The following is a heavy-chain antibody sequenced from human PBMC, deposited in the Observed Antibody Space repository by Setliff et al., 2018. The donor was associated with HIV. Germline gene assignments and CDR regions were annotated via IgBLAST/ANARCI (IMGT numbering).Heavy chain of an antibody. J-gene: IGHJ4*02. V-gene: IGHV4-38-2*01. CDR1: GFSISSGYY. Sequence: PSETLSLTCAVSGFSISSGYYWGWIRQPPGKGLEWIGTIYHSGSTYYSPSLMSRVTISVDTSKNQISLKLNSVTAADTAVYYCARLRSYGDPKRFFDYWGQGTLVTVSS. CDR2: IYHSGST. CDR3: ARLRSYGDPKRFFDY. D-gene: IGHD4-17*01.